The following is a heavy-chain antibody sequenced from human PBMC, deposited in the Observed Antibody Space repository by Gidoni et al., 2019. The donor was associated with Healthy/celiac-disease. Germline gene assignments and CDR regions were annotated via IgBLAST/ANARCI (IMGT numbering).Heavy chain of an antibody. Sequence: EVQLVASGGGLVKPGRSLRLSCTASGFTCGDSAMSWFRQAPGKGLEWVSFIRSKDYGGTTEYAASVKGRFTISRDDSKSIAYLQMNSLKTEDTAVYYCTRVGCSSTSCYSGKYYFDYWGQGTLVTVSS. V-gene: IGHV3-49*05. CDR1: GFTCGDSA. CDR2: IRSKDYGGTT. J-gene: IGHJ4*02. CDR3: TRVGCSSTSCYSGKYYFDY. D-gene: IGHD2-2*01.